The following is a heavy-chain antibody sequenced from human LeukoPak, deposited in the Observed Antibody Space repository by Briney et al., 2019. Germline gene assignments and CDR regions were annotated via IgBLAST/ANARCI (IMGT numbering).Heavy chain of an antibody. D-gene: IGHD6-13*01. Sequence: GGSLRLSCAASGFTFSSYGMHWVRQTPGKGLEWVAFIRYDGSNKYYADSVKGRFTISRDNSKNTLYLQMNSLRAEDTAVYYCARDPGSSWNNAFDIWGQGTMVTVSS. CDR2: IRYDGSNK. CDR3: ARDPGSSWNNAFDI. CDR1: GFTFSSYG. V-gene: IGHV3-30*02. J-gene: IGHJ3*02.